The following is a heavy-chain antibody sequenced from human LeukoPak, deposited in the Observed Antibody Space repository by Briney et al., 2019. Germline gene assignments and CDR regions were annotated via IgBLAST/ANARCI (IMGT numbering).Heavy chain of an antibody. Sequence: PGGSLRLSCAASGFIFGSYDMHWVRQPTGKTLEWVSAINTAGNTYYTGSVKGRFTISREDAENSLYLQMNSLSDGDTAVYHCARDRATRGGNCYFDSGGRGPLVPV. D-gene: IGHD1-26*01. V-gene: IGHV3-13*01. CDR1: GFIFGSYD. CDR2: INTAGNT. J-gene: IGHJ2*01. CDR3: ARDRATRGGNCYFDS.